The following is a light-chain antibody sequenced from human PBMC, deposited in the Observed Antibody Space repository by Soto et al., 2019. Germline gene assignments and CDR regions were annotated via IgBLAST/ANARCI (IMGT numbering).Light chain of an antibody. CDR1: SSNIGAGYD. V-gene: IGLV1-40*01. J-gene: IGLJ1*01. CDR2: GNS. Sequence: QAGLKQRASGSRAHGQRVTISYTGSSSNIGAGYDVHWYQQLPGTAPKLLIYGNSNRPSGVPDRFSGSKSGTSASLAITGLQAEDEADYSCQSYARSLSVPYVFGTGTKVPVL. CDR3: QSYARSLSVPYV.